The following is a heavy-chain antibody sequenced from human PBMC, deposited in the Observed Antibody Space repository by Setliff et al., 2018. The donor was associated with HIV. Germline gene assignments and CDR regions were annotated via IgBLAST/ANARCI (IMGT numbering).Heavy chain of an antibody. CDR1: GGSISSSSYY. V-gene: IGHV4-39*01. Sequence: SETLSLTCTVSGGSISSSSYYWGWIRQPPGKGLEWIGTIYYSGSTYSNPSLKSRVTMSVDTSKNQFSLNMISVTAADTAVYYCATYSSSWPDYWGQGTLVTVSS. D-gene: IGHD6-13*01. J-gene: IGHJ4*02. CDR3: ATYSSSWPDY. CDR2: IYYSGST.